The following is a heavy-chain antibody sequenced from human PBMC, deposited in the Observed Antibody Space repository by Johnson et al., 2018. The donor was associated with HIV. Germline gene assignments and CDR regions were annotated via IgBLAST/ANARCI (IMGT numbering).Heavy chain of an antibody. J-gene: IGHJ3*01. Sequence: VQLVEFGGGVVPPGGSLRLSCAASGFTFDYYDMSWVRQAPGKGLEWGSDINWNGGRVGYADSVKGRFIISRDNARNSLYLQRNTLRAEDTAFYYCVRVGKYCGGDCYSGVDAFDFWGRGTMVTVSA. CDR2: INWNGGRV. D-gene: IGHD2-21*02. CDR3: VRVGKYCGGDCYSGVDAFDF. CDR1: GFTFDYYD. V-gene: IGHV3-20*04.